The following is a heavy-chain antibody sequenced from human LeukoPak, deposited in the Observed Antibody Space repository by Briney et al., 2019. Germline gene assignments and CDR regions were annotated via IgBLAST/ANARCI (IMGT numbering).Heavy chain of an antibody. CDR2: IHYSGST. Sequence: SETLSLTCTVSGGSISSYYWSWIRQPPGKGLEWIGNIHYSGSTKYNPSLKSRVTISVDTSKNQFSLRVTSLTAADTAVYYCARLGALHDAFDVWGQGTLVTVSS. CDR3: ARLGALHDAFDV. CDR1: GGSISSYY. D-gene: IGHD3-16*01. V-gene: IGHV4-59*12. J-gene: IGHJ3*01.